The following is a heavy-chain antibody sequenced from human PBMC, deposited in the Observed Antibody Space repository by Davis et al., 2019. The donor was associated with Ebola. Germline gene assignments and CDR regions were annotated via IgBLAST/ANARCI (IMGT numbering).Heavy chain of an antibody. D-gene: IGHD6-13*01. J-gene: IGHJ6*02. CDR3: ARTKAAGYYYYYYGMDV. Sequence: GESLKISCAASGFTFSSYAMHWVRQAPGKGLAWVAVISSDGSNKYYADSVKGRFTISRDNAKNSLYLQMNSLRAEDTAVYYCARTKAAGYYYYYYGMDVWGQGTTVTVSS. V-gene: IGHV3-30-3*01. CDR2: ISSDGSNK. CDR1: GFTFSSYA.